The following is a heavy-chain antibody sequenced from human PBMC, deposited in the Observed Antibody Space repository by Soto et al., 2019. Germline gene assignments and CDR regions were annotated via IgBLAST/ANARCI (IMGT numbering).Heavy chain of an antibody. CDR3: MKDPTPLYDDYGAYIYY. J-gene: IGHJ4*02. V-gene: IGHV3-30*18. CDR2: ISYDGTTK. Sequence: GGSLRLSCTASGFTFSHFRMHWVRQAPGKGLEWVALISYDGTTKFYADSVKGRFTVSRDNSKNTLFLQVSSPRAEDTAVYYCMKDPTPLYDDYGAYIYYWGQGSLVTVSS. CDR1: GFTFSHFR. D-gene: IGHD4-17*01.